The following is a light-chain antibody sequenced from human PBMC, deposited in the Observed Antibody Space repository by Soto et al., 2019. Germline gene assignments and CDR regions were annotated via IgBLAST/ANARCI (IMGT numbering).Light chain of an antibody. CDR1: QSISDW. CDR2: RAS. CDR3: QYLNSFPLT. Sequence: DIQMTQTPSTLSASVGDRVTISCRASQSISDWLAWYQQKPGKAPRLLIYRASTLQSGVPSRFRGSGSGTDFSLTISSLQPEDVATYYCQYLNSFPLTFGGGTKVELK. V-gene: IGKV1-5*03. J-gene: IGKJ4*01.